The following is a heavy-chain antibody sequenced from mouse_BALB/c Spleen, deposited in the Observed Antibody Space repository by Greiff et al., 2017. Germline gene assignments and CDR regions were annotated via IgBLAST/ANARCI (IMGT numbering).Heavy chain of an antibody. CDR1: GYTFTDYN. D-gene: IGHD2-3*01. CDR3: ARVGVYDGYYDAMDY. CDR2: IYPYNGGT. J-gene: IGHJ4*01. V-gene: IGHV1S29*02. Sequence: EVQLQQSGPELVKPGASVKISCKASGYTFTDYNMHWVKQSHGKSLEWIGYIYPYNGGTGYNQKFKSKATLTVDNSSSTAYMELRSLTSEDSAVYYCARVGVYDGYYDAMDYWGQGTSVTVSS.